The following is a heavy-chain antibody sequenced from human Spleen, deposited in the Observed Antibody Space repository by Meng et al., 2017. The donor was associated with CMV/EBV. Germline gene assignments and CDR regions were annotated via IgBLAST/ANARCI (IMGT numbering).Heavy chain of an antibody. CDR3: ARDHLGPAY. J-gene: IGHJ4*02. V-gene: IGHV1-46*01. CDR2: ISPSRGTR. Sequence: ASVKVSCKASGYTFTSYGISWVRQAPGQGLEWIAIISPSRGTRSNAQKFQGRVTMTSDTSTSTVYMELSSLTSEDTAVYYCARDHLGPAYWGQGTLVTVSS. D-gene: IGHD3-16*01. CDR1: GYTFTSYG.